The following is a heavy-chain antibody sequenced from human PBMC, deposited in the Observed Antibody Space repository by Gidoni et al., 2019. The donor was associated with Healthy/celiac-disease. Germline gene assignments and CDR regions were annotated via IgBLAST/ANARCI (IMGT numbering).Heavy chain of an antibody. CDR2: ISAYNGNT. J-gene: IGHJ4*02. CDR1: GYTFTSYG. Sequence: QVQLVQSGAEVKKPGASVTVSCKASGYTFTSYGISWVRQAHGQGLEWMGWISAYNGNTNYAQKLQGRVTMTTDTSTSTAYMELRSLRSDDTAVYYCARDSRVDTAMVYGYWGQGTLVTVSS. V-gene: IGHV1-18*01. CDR3: ARDSRVDTAMVYGY. D-gene: IGHD5-18*01.